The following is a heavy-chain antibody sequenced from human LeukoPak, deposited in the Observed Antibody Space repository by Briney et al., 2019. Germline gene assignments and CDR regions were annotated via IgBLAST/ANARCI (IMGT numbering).Heavy chain of an antibody. V-gene: IGHV1-69*05. CDR1: GGTFSSYA. Sequence: SVKVSCKASGGTFSSYAISWVRQAPGQGLEWMGGIIPIFGTANYAQKFQGRVTITTDESTSTAYMELSSLRSEDTAVYYCARESRIAAAGIFRPGGTEYFQHWGQGTLVTVSS. J-gene: IGHJ1*01. CDR2: IIPIFGTA. D-gene: IGHD6-13*01. CDR3: ARESRIAAAGIFRPGGTEYFQH.